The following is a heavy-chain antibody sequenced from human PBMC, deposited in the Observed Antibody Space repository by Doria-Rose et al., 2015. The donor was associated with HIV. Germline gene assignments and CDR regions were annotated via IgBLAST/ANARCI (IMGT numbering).Heavy chain of an antibody. CDR1: GGSFSGYY. J-gene: IGHJ6*02. D-gene: IGHD1-1*01. CDR3: ARGLLRGGWNDVDYYYGMDV. Sequence: QVQLQESGAGLVKPSETLSLTCAVFGGSFSGYYWSWIRQPPGKGLEWIGEINHSGSTNYKTSLKSRVTLSVDTSKTLFSLKLSSVTAADTAVYYCARGLLRGGWNDVDYYYGMDVWGQGTTVTVSS. CDR2: INHSGST. V-gene: IGHV4-34*01.